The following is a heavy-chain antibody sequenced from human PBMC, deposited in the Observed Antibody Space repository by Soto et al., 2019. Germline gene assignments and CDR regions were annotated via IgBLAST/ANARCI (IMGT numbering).Heavy chain of an antibody. CDR3: ARGPGSWYYYYMDV. D-gene: IGHD6-13*01. Sequence: QVQLVQSGAEVKKPGASVKVSCKASGDTFTSYDINWVRQATGLGLEGMGWMNPNSGNTGYAQKFQGRVTMTRTTSMSTAYMELSSLRSEDTAVYYCARGPGSWYYYYMDVWGKGTTFTVSS. CDR1: GDTFTSYD. J-gene: IGHJ6*03. V-gene: IGHV1-8*01. CDR2: MNPNSGNT.